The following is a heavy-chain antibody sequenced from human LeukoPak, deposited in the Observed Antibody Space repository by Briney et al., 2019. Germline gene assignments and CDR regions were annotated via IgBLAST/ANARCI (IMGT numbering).Heavy chain of an antibody. CDR3: AKVRYSSSYYYGMDV. D-gene: IGHD6-13*01. J-gene: IGHJ6*02. CDR2: ISYGGSNK. Sequence: GRSLRLSCAASGFAFSSYGMHWVRQAPGKGLEWVAVISYGGSNKYNADSVKGRFTISRDNSKNTVYLQMNSLRAEDTAVYYCAKVRYSSSYYYGMDVWGQGTTVTVSS. V-gene: IGHV3-30*18. CDR1: GFAFSSYG.